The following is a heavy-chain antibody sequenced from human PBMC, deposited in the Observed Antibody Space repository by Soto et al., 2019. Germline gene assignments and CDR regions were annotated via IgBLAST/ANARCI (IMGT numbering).Heavy chain of an antibody. CDR1: GYTFTSYS. CDR2: INAGNGNT. D-gene: IGHD3-9*01. J-gene: IGHJ4*02. Sequence: ASVKVSGKASGYTFTSYSMHWVLQAPGQGLEWMAWINAGNGNTKSSQKFQGRVTITRDTSATTAYMELSSLRSEDTAVYYCAVDIALSGSDYWGQGTLVTVSS. V-gene: IGHV1-3*01. CDR3: AVDIALSGSDY.